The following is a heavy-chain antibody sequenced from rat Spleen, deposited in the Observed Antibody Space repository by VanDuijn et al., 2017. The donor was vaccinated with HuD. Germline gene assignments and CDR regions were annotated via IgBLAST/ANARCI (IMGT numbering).Heavy chain of an antibody. J-gene: IGHJ2*01. CDR1: GFTFSDYY. Sequence: EVQLVESDGGLVQPGRSLKLSCAASGFTFSDYYMAWVRQAPTKGLEWVATISYDDSRTYYRDSVKGRFTISRDNTKSTLSLQMDSLRSEDTATYYCARRHYGYTDYFDYWGQGVMVPVSS. V-gene: IGHV5-29*01. CDR2: ISYDDSRT. D-gene: IGHD1-11*01. CDR3: ARRHYGYTDYFDY.